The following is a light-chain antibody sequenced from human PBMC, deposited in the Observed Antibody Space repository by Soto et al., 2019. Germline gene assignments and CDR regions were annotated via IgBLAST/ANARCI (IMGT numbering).Light chain of an antibody. J-gene: IGKJ1*01. Sequence: VLTQSPDSLSLSPGERATLSCRASQYISTKLAWYQQKPGQAPRLLFSGAFNRATDTPDRFSGSGSGTDFTLIISGVEAEDFAMYYCQQYGDSPWMFGQGTRV. CDR3: QQYGDSPWM. CDR1: QYISTK. V-gene: IGKV3-20*01. CDR2: GAF.